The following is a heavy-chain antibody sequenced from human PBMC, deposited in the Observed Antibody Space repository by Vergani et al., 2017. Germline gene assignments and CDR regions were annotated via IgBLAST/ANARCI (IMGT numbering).Heavy chain of an antibody. J-gene: IGHJ6*02. Sequence: QVQLVQSGAEVKKPGSSVKVSCKASGGTFSSYAISWVRQAPGQGLEWMGRIIPILGTANYAQKFQGRVTITADESTSTAYMELSSLRSEDTAVYYCARAEGSSSGSYYYYGMDVWGQGTTVTVSS. CDR2: IIPILGTA. V-gene: IGHV1-69*11. D-gene: IGHD6-13*01. CDR1: GGTFSSYA. CDR3: ARAEGSSSGSYYYYGMDV.